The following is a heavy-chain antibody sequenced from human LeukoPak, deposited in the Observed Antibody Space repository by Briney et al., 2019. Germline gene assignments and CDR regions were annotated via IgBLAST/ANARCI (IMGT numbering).Heavy chain of an antibody. J-gene: IGHJ5*02. D-gene: IGHD3-22*01. CDR3: ARDPAYYYDSSGYYSWFDP. CDR1: GYTFTSYD. Sequence: ASVKVSCKASGYTFTSYDINWVRQATGQGLEWMGWMNPNSGNTGYAQKFQGRVTMTRDTSISTAYMELSRLRSDDTAVYYCARDPAYYYDSSGYYSWFDPWGQGTLVTVSS. CDR2: MNPNSGNT. V-gene: IGHV1-8*01.